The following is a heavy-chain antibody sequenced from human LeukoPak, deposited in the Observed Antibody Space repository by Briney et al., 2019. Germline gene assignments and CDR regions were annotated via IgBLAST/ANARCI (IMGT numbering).Heavy chain of an antibody. CDR3: ARLVYGYKGALDY. Sequence: SGPSLLKPTQTLTLTCTFSGFSFSRREMSVSWVREPPGKALGCLAHIAWYDDKYYNTSLKTRLNISKHTSKNQVVLTMTKMDPVDTATYYCARLVYGYKGALDYWGQGTLVTVSS. CDR1: GFSFSRREMS. J-gene: IGHJ4*02. CDR2: IAWYDDK. D-gene: IGHD5-24*01. V-gene: IGHV2-70*18.